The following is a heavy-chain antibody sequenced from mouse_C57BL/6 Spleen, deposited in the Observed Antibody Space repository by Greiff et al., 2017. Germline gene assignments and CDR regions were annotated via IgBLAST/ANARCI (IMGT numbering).Heavy chain of an antibody. CDR3: ARGGRQGDYYAMDY. D-gene: IGHD3-1*01. CDR2: IYPGDGDT. J-gene: IGHJ4*01. Sequence: QVQLKQSGAELVKPGASVKISCKASGYAFSSYWMNWVKQRPGKGLEWIGQIYPGDGDTNYNGKFKGKATLTADKSSSTAYMQLSSLTSEDSAVYFCARGGRQGDYYAMDYWGQGTSVTVSS. CDR1: GYAFSSYW. V-gene: IGHV1-80*01.